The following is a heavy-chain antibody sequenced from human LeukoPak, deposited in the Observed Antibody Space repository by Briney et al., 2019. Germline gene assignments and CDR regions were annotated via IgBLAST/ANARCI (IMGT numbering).Heavy chain of an antibody. J-gene: IGHJ3*01. CDR2: IYVRGTT. Sequence: PSETLSLTCTVSAGSINNYYWNWIRQPAGKGLEWIGRIYVRGTTDYNPSLKSRVTMSIDTSKNQFSLQLTSVTAADTAVYYCGRGRGNTMVPDDWGQGTMVTVSS. V-gene: IGHV4-4*07. CDR1: AGSINNYY. D-gene: IGHD4/OR15-4a*01. CDR3: GRGRGNTMVPDD.